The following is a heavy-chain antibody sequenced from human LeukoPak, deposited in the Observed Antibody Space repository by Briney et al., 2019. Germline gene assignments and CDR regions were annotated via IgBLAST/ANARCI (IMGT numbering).Heavy chain of an antibody. V-gene: IGHV3-7*02. J-gene: IGHJ4*02. Sequence: GGSLRLSCVASGFSFGSYWMAWVRQAPGKGLEWVANMKHDGIEKYHVDSVKGRFTISRDNTKNSLYLHMSSLRAEDTAVYYCARVSGSSWYSDYWGQGTLVTVSS. CDR1: GFSFGSYW. D-gene: IGHD6-13*01. CDR2: MKHDGIEK. CDR3: ARVSGSSWYSDY.